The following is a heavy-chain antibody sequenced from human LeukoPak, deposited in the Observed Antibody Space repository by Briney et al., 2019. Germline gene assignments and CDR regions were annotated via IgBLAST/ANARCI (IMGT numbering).Heavy chain of an antibody. CDR1: GFTFSSYS. Sequence: GGSLRLSCAASGFTFSSYSMNWVRQAPGKGLEWVSSISSSSSHIYYADSVKGRFTISRDNAKNSLYLQMNSLRAEDTAVYYCASSGYYAAYFDYWGQGTLVTVSS. V-gene: IGHV3-21*01. D-gene: IGHD3-22*01. CDR2: ISSSSSHI. CDR3: ASSGYYAAYFDY. J-gene: IGHJ4*02.